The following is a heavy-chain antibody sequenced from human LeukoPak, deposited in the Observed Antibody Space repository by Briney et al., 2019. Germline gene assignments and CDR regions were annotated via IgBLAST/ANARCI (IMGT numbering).Heavy chain of an antibody. Sequence: TSETLSLTCTVSGGSISSHYWSWIRQPPGKGLEWIGYIYYSGSTNYNPSLKSRVTISVDTSKNQFSLKLSSVTAADTAVYYCARGVFDFWSGYYDRELWFDPWGQGTLVTVSS. V-gene: IGHV4-59*11. CDR2: IYYSGST. CDR3: ARGVFDFWSGYYDRELWFDP. D-gene: IGHD3-3*01. CDR1: GGSISSHY. J-gene: IGHJ5*02.